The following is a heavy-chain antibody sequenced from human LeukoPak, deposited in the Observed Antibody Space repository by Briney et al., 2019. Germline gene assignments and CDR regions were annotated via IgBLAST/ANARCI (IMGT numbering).Heavy chain of an antibody. CDR2: IKSKTDGGTT. V-gene: IGHV3-15*01. CDR3: TTDHRNDFWSGYYEPKTFDY. J-gene: IGHJ4*02. D-gene: IGHD3-3*01. CDR1: GFTFSNAW. Sequence: GGSLRLSSAASGFTFSNAWMSWVRQAPGKGLEWVGRIKSKTDGGTTDYAAPVQGRFTISRDDSKNTLYLQMNSLKTEDTAVYYCTTDHRNDFWSGYYEPKTFDYWGQGTLVTVSS.